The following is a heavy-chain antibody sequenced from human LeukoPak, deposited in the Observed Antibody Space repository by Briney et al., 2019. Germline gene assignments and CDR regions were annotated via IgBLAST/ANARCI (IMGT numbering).Heavy chain of an antibody. D-gene: IGHD2-15*01. V-gene: IGHV3-21*01. Sequence: PGRSRRLSCAASGFTFSTYSMNWVSQAPGKGLEWVSFISSSSSHIYYAASVKGRLTISRDTPTNSTYLKMTRLIAKDTAVYYCARDQCIGGSCYMVYWGQGTLVTVSS. CDR2: ISSSSSHI. CDR3: ARDQCIGGSCYMVY. J-gene: IGHJ4*02. CDR1: GFTFSTYS.